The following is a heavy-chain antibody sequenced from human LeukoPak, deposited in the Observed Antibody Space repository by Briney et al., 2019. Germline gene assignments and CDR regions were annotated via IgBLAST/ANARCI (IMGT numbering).Heavy chain of an antibody. CDR2: IYYSGST. V-gene: IGHV4-59*08. D-gene: IGHD3-10*01. CDR3: AGGLAMVRGAPVDY. Sequence: PSETLSLTCTVSGGSPTYYYWTWIRQPPGKGLEWIGYIYYSGSTTYNPSLKSRVTISQDTSKNQFSLKLSSVTAADTAVYYCAGGLAMVRGAPVDYWGQGTLVTVSS. CDR1: GGSPTYYY. J-gene: IGHJ4*02.